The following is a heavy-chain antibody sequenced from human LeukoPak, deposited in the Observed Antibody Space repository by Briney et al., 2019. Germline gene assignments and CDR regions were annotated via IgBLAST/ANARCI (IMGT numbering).Heavy chain of an antibody. Sequence: SETLSLTCTVSGGSISSYYWSWIRQPPGKGLEWIGYIYYSGSTNYNPSLKSRVTISVDTPKNQFSLKLSSVTAADTAVYYCARRITGTTSWFDPWGQGTLVTVSS. CDR1: GGSISSYY. D-gene: IGHD1-7*01. CDR2: IYYSGST. V-gene: IGHV4-59*01. J-gene: IGHJ5*02. CDR3: ARRITGTTSWFDP.